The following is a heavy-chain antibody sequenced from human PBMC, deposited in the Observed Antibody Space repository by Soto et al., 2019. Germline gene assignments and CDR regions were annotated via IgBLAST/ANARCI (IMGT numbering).Heavy chain of an antibody. CDR2: ISGSGVST. V-gene: IGHV3-23*01. Sequence: PGGSLRLSCAASGFTFSNYAMNWVRLAPGKGLEWVSGISGSGVSTYYTDSVKGRFTISRDNSKNTVYLQMNSLSADDTAVYYCAKDRLAGGFDYWGQGTLVTVSS. D-gene: IGHD3-16*01. J-gene: IGHJ4*02. CDR1: GFTFSNYA. CDR3: AKDRLAGGFDY.